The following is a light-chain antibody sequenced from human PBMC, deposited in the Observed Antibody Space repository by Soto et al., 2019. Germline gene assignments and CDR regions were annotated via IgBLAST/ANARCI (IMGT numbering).Light chain of an antibody. CDR1: QSISNW. CDR2: KAS. J-gene: IGKJ1*01. Sequence: DIQMTQSPSALSASVGDRVTITCRASQSISNWLAWYQQKPGKAPKLLIQKASSLESGVPSRFSGTGSGTEFTLTISSLQPDDFATYYCQQYNNFSWTFGQGTKVEIK. CDR3: QQYNNFSWT. V-gene: IGKV1-5*03.